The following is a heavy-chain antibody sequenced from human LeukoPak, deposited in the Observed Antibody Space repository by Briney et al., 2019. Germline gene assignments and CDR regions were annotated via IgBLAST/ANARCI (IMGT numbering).Heavy chain of an antibody. Sequence: PGGSLRLSCAASGFTFSNAWMSWVREAPGKGLEWVGHIKSKTDGGTTDYAAPVKGRFTISRDDSKNTLYLQMNSLKTEDTAVYYCTTDVLRFLEWYQGEGYWGQGTLVTVSS. CDR1: GFTFSNAW. CDR2: IKSKTDGGTT. CDR3: TTDVLRFLEWYQGEGY. J-gene: IGHJ4*02. D-gene: IGHD3-3*01. V-gene: IGHV3-15*01.